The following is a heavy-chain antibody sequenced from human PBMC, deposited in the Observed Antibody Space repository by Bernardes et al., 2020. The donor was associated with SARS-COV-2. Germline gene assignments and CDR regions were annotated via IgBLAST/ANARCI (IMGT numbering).Heavy chain of an antibody. V-gene: IGHV3-21*01. Sequence: GGSLRLSCAASGFTFSSYSMNWVRQAPGKGLEWVSSISSSSSYIYYADSVKGRFTISRDNAKNSLYLQMNSLRAEDTAVYYCARDRYQLLAPHVRYYYYGMDVWGQGTTVTVSS. D-gene: IGHD2-2*01. J-gene: IGHJ6*02. CDR2: ISSSSSYI. CDR1: GFTFSSYS. CDR3: ARDRYQLLAPHVRYYYYGMDV.